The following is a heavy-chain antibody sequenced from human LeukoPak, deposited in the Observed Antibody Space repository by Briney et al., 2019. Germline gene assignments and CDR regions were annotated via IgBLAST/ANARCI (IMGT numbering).Heavy chain of an antibody. CDR3: ARTLLPATRGAFDI. CDR2: INTSGRT. J-gene: IGHJ3*02. D-gene: IGHD2-2*01. CDR1: GGSISSGSYY. Sequence: KTSETLSPTCTVSGGSISSGSYYWSWIRQPAGKRLEWIGRINTSGRTNYNPSLESRVTISVDTSKNQFSLNLSSVTAADTAVYYCARTLLPATRGAFDIWGQGTMVTVSS. V-gene: IGHV4-61*02.